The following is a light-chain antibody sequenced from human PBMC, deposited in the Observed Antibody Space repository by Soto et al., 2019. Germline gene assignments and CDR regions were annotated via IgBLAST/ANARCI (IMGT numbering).Light chain of an antibody. CDR2: EVS. V-gene: IGLV2-14*01. CDR1: SSDVGGYNY. CDR3: SSYTSSSTLYV. J-gene: IGLJ1*01. Sequence: QSALAQPASVSGSPGQSITISCTGTSSDVGGYNYVSWYQQHPGKAPKLMIYEVSNRPSGVSNRFSGSKSGNTASLTISGLKAEDEDHYYCSSYTSSSTLYVFGKGTKVT.